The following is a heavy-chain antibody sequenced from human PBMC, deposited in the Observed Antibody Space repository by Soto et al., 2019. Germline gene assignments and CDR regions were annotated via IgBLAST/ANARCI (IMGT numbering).Heavy chain of an antibody. Sequence: QITLNESGPTQVKPRQTLTLTCTFSGFPLTTSGVGVGWIRQSPGKAPEWLALIYWDDDKRYSPSLKSRLTITKDTSKNQVVLTMADLDPADTPTYYCAHRVLRTVFGLVTTTAIYFYFWGQGTPVAVSS. CDR3: AHRVLRTVFGLVTTTAIYFYF. J-gene: IGHJ4*02. CDR2: IYWDDDK. V-gene: IGHV2-5*02. D-gene: IGHD3-3*01. CDR1: GFPLTTSGVG.